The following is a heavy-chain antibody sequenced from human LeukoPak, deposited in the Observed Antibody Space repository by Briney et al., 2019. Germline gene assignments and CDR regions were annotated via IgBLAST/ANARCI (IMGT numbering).Heavy chain of an antibody. CDR1: GFTFSSYA. D-gene: IGHD6-19*01. Sequence: GGSLRLSCAASGFTFSSYAMNWVRQAPGKGLEWVSAFSGSGDSTYYADPVKGRFTISRDNAKNTLYLQMNSLRAEDMAVYFCARDPGWYYFDYWGQGALVTVSS. CDR2: FSGSGDST. CDR3: ARDPGWYYFDY. J-gene: IGHJ4*02. V-gene: IGHV3-23*01.